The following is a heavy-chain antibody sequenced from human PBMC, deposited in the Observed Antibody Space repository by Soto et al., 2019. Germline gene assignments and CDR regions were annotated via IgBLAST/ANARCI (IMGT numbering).Heavy chain of an antibody. V-gene: IGHV3-72*01. CDR2: TRNKANSYTT. Sequence: GGSLRLSCAASGFTFSDHYMDWVRQAPGKGLEWVGRTRNKANSYTTEYAASVKGRFTISRDDSKNSLYLQMNSLKTEDTAVYYCASSSSSFDYWGQGTLVTVSS. CDR3: ASSSSSFDY. D-gene: IGHD6-6*01. J-gene: IGHJ4*02. CDR1: GFTFSDHY.